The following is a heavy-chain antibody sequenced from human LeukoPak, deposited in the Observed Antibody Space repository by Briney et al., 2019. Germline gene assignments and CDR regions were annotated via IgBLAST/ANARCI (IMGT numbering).Heavy chain of an antibody. D-gene: IGHD5-12*01. CDR2: ISSSSSYI. Sequence: GGSLRLSCAASGFTFSSYSMNWVRQAPGKGLEWVSSISSSSSYIYYADSVKGRFTISRDNAKNSLYLQRNSLRAEDTAVYYCAREGRRLRFRYFDLWGRGTLVTVSS. J-gene: IGHJ2*01. CDR3: AREGRRLRFRYFDL. CDR1: GFTFSSYS. V-gene: IGHV3-21*01.